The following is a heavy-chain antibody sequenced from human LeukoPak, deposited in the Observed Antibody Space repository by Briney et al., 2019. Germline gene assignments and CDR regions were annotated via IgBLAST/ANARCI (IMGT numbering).Heavy chain of an antibody. CDR2: LSWHSGSI. CDR1: GFKFNGYA. D-gene: IGHD1-26*01. J-gene: IGHJ4*02. CDR3: AKETKVGENLYYFDY. V-gene: IGHV3-9*01. Sequence: GGSLRLSCVASGFKFNGYAMHWVRQAPGKGLEWVSGLSWHSGSIGYADSVKGRFIIFRDNAKNSLYLEMNSLRPEDSALYYCAKETKVGENLYYFDYWGRGTLVTVSS.